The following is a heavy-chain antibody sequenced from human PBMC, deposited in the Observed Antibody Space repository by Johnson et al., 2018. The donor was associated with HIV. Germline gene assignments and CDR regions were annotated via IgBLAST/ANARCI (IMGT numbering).Heavy chain of an antibody. CDR3: ARGYYYDSSGSDDAFDI. V-gene: IGHV3-30*04. J-gene: IGHJ3*02. Sequence: VQLVESGGGVVQPGRSLRLSCAASGFTFSSYAMHWVRQAPGKGLEWVAVISYDGSNKYYADSVKGRFTISRDNSKNTLSLQMNSLRAEDTAVYYCARGYYYDSSGSDDAFDIWGQGTMVTVSS. CDR2: ISYDGSNK. D-gene: IGHD3-22*01. CDR1: GFTFSSYA.